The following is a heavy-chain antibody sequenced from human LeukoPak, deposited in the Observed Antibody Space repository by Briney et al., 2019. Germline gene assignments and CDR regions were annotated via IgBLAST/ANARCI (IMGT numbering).Heavy chain of an antibody. V-gene: IGHV3-23*01. J-gene: IGHJ4*02. CDR2: ISGSGGST. Sequence: PGGSLRLSCAASGFTFSSYAMHWVRQAPGKGLEWVSAISGSGGSTYYADSVKGRFTISRDNSKNTLYLQMNSLRAEDTAVYYCAKGYSSSVFLGYFDYWGQGTLVTVSS. CDR3: AKGYSSSVFLGYFDY. D-gene: IGHD6-6*01. CDR1: GFTFSSYA.